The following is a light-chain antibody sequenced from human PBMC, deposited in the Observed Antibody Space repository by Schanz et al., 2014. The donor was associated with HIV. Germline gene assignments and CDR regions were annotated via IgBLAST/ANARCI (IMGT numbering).Light chain of an antibody. J-gene: IGLJ2*01. V-gene: IGLV2-8*01. CDR1: STDVGGYYY. CDR3: SSYTSSSTLDVV. Sequence: QSALTQPPSASGSPGQSVTISCTGTSTDVGGYYYVSWYQQHPGKAPKLMIYEVTKRPSGVPDRFSGSKSGNTASLTVSGLQAEDEADYYCSSYTSSSTLDVVFGGGTKLTVL. CDR2: EVT.